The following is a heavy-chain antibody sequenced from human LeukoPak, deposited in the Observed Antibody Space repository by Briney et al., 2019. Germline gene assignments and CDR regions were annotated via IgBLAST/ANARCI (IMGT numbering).Heavy chain of an antibody. D-gene: IGHD1-26*01. Sequence: SVKVSCKASGGTFSSYAISWVRQAPGQGLEWMEGIIPIFGTANYAQKFQGRVTITTDESTSTAYMELSSLRSEDTAVYYCASHGGSYYDTQYYFDYWGQGTLVTVSS. J-gene: IGHJ4*02. CDR3: ASHGGSYYDTQYYFDY. CDR2: IIPIFGTA. V-gene: IGHV1-69*05. CDR1: GGTFSSYA.